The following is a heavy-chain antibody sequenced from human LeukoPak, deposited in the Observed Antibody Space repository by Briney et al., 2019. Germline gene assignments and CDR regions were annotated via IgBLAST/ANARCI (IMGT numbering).Heavy chain of an antibody. D-gene: IGHD4-17*01. CDR1: VFTLRSYW. V-gene: IGHV3-74*01. CDR3: ARGPIGDSYIVY. CDR2: INLERSSR. Sequence: VGALRLSRPLSVFTLRSYWLHWVRPAAGKGLVWGSRINLERSSRHQADPVQGRFTISRDNAQKTLYPQMNRLSAQDTALYLRARGPIGDSYIVYWGQGALLTVSS. J-gene: IGHJ4*02.